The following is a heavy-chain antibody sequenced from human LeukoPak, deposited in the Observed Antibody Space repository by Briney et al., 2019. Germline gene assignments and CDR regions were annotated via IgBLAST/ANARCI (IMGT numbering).Heavy chain of an antibody. CDR2: ISGSGGST. CDR1: GFTFSSYA. V-gene: IGHV3-23*01. J-gene: IGHJ5*02. D-gene: IGHD2-2*01. CDR3: AKDQCSSTSCPDGWFDP. Sequence: QSGGSLRLSCAASGFTFSSYAMSWVRQAPGKGLEWVSAISGSGGSTYYADSVKGRFTISRDNSKNTLYLQMNSLRAEDTAVYYCAKDQCSSTSCPDGWFDPWGQGTLVTASS.